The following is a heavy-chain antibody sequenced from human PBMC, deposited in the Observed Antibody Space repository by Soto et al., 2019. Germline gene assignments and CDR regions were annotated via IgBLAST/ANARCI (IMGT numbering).Heavy chain of an antibody. J-gene: IGHJ4*02. CDR2: ISYSGST. CDR1: GDSMNNGDYF. Sequence: SETLSLTCSVPGDSMNNGDYFWTWIRQTPGKGLQWIGYISYSGSTFYNPSLKTRLAMSVDTSKNQFSVRLRSVTAADTAVYYCARDRAHFYESSGRLDLWGQGMLVTVPQ. V-gene: IGHV4-30-4*01. CDR3: ARDRAHFYESSGRLDL. D-gene: IGHD3-22*01.